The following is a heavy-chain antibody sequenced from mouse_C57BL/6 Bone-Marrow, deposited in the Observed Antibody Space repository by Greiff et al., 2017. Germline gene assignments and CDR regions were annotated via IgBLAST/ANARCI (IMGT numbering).Heavy chain of an antibody. J-gene: IGHJ4*01. Sequence: QVQLQQPGAELVKPGASVKLSCKASGYTFTSYWMHWVKQRPGRGLEWIGRIDPNSGGTKYNEKFKSKATLTVDKPSSTAYMQLSSLTSEDSAVXYSARGSSYAYYYAMDYWGQGTSVTVSS. V-gene: IGHV1-72*01. CDR3: ARGSSYAYYYAMDY. CDR1: GYTFTSYW. D-gene: IGHD1-1*01. CDR2: IDPNSGGT.